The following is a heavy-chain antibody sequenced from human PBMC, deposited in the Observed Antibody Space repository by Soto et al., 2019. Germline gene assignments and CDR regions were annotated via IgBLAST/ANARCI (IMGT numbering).Heavy chain of an antibody. Sequence: QLQLQESGPGLVKPSETLSLTCTVSGGSISSSSYYWGWIRQPPGKGLEWIGSIYYSGSTYYNPSLKSRVTISVDTSKNQFSLKLSSVTAADTAVYYCVRHGRGAVAGTGAPDAFDIWGQGTMVTVSS. D-gene: IGHD6-19*01. CDR2: IYYSGST. V-gene: IGHV4-39*01. CDR3: VRHGRGAVAGTGAPDAFDI. CDR1: GGSISSSSYY. J-gene: IGHJ3*02.